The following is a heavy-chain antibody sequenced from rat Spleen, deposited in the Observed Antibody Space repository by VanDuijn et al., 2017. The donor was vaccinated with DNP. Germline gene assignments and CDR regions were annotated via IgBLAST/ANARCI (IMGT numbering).Heavy chain of an antibody. CDR1: GFTFSNYE. CDR3: ARLGRLRPYWYFDF. CDR2: ISISGVST. D-gene: IGHD1-11*01. Sequence: EVQVLESGGDLVQPGRSLKLSCAASGFTFSNYEMAWVRQVPTKGLEWVASISISGVSTYYRDSVKGRFTISRDDAESSLYLQMNSLKSEDTATYYCARLGRLRPYWYFDFWGPGTMVTVSS. J-gene: IGHJ1*01. V-gene: IGHV5-25*01.